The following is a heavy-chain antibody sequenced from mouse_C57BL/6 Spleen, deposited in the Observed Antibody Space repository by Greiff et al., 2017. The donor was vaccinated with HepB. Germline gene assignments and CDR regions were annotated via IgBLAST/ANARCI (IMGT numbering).Heavy chain of an antibody. CDR1: GYTFTSYW. Sequence: EVQLQQSGTVLARPGASVKMSCKTSGYTFTSYWMHWVKQRPGQGLEWIGAIYPGNSDTSYNQKFKGKAKLTAVTSASTAYMELSSLTNEDSAVYYCAYGNYSAWFAYWGQGTLVTVSA. CDR3: AYGNYSAWFAY. J-gene: IGHJ3*01. D-gene: IGHD2-1*01. CDR2: IYPGNSDT. V-gene: IGHV1-5*01.